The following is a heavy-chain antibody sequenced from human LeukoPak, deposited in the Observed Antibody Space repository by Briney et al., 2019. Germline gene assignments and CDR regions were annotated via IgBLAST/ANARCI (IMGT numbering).Heavy chain of an antibody. J-gene: IGHJ4*02. CDR1: GGSISSSSYY. Sequence: PSETLSLTCTVSGGSISSSSYYWGWIRQPPGKGLEWIGSIYYSGSTYYNPSLKSRVTISVDTSKNQFSLKLSSVTAADTAVYYCARGRYQLPLYWGQGTLVTVSS. D-gene: IGHD5-24*01. CDR2: IYYSGST. CDR3: ARGRYQLPLY. V-gene: IGHV4-39*01.